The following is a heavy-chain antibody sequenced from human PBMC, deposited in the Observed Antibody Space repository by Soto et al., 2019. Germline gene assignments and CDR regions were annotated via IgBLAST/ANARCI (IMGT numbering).Heavy chain of an antibody. CDR3: ARVQKDIVVVPAAMHHYYYMDV. CDR1: GGSVSSGSYY. Sequence: SETLSLTCTVSGGSVSSGSYYWSWIRQPPGKGLEWIGYIYYSGSTNYNPSLKSRVTISVDTSKNQFSLKLSSVTAADTAVYYCARVQKDIVVVPAAMHHYYYMDVWGKGTTVTVSS. V-gene: IGHV4-61*01. J-gene: IGHJ6*03. D-gene: IGHD2-2*01. CDR2: IYYSGST.